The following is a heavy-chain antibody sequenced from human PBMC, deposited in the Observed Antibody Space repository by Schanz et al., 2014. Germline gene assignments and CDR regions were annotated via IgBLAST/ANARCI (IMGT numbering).Heavy chain of an antibody. CDR3: ARGGGPEDVFDI. D-gene: IGHD5-12*01. CDR2: INPSGGST. J-gene: IGHJ3*02. Sequence: QVQVEQSGPEVKKPGASVTVSCQASGYTFTTYYMLWVRQAPGQGLEWMGIINPSGGSTRYGQKGQGRVTMTADTSTSTAYMDLRSLRSDDTAVYYCARGGGPEDVFDIWGQGTILTVSS. V-gene: IGHV1-46*01. CDR1: GYTFTTYY.